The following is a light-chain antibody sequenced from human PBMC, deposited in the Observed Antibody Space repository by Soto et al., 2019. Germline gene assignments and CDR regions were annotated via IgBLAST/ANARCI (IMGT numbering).Light chain of an antibody. V-gene: IGLV2-23*01. J-gene: IGLJ2*01. CDR3: CSYAGIRAVMV. CDR1: SRGVGCYNL. Sequence: QSALTQPASVSGSPGQSITISCTGTSRGVGCYNLVSWYQQHPGKAPKLIIYEGSKRPSGGSDRSSGYNTDNTASLTTAGLAADDEADYYYCSYAGIRAVMVFGEGTKVTVL. CDR2: EGS.